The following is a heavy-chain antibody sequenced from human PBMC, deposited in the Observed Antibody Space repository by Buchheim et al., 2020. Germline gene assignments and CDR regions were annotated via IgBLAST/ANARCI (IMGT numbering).Heavy chain of an antibody. Sequence: EVQLLESGGGLVQPGGSLRLSCAASGFTISSYAMRWVRQAPGKGLEWVSTIGSGGNTYYADSVTGRFTISRANSKNTLSVLMHSLRAEDTAVYYCAKGGPSSLYYFDYWGQGTL. J-gene: IGHJ4*02. D-gene: IGHD5-12*01. V-gene: IGHV3-23*01. CDR1: GFTISSYA. CDR3: AKGGPSSLYYFDY. CDR2: IGSGGNT.